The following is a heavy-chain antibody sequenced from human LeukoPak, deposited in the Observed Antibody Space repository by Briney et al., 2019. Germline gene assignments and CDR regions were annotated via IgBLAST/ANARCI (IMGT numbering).Heavy chain of an antibody. CDR3: ARPSFHCSSTSCYTGYGMDV. V-gene: IGHV1-18*01. Sequence: GASVKVSCKASGCTFTSYGISWVRQAPGQGLEWMGWISAYNGNTNYAQKLQGRVTMTTDTSTSTAYMELRSLRSDDTAVYYCARPSFHCSSTSCYTGYGMDVWGQGTTVTVSS. J-gene: IGHJ6*02. D-gene: IGHD2-2*02. CDR1: GCTFTSYG. CDR2: ISAYNGNT.